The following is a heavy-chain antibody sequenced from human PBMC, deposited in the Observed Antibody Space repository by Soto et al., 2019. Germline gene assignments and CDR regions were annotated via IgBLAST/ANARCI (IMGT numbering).Heavy chain of an antibody. CDR3: ARGGNSGYYYE. J-gene: IGHJ4*02. D-gene: IGHD5-12*01. CDR2: INSKNGGT. Sequence: QVQLVQSGAEAKKPGASVKVSCKASGYTFSDYYIHWVRQAPGQGLEWMGWINSKNGGTKYVQKFQGRVTMTRDTSITTAYMELTRLRYDDTAVYYCARGGNSGYYYEWGQGTLVTVSS. CDR1: GYTFSDYY. V-gene: IGHV1-2*02.